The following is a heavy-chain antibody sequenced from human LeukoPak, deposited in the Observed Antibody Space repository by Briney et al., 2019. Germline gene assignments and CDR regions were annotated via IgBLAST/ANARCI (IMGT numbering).Heavy chain of an antibody. CDR2: WSYSGST. V-gene: IGHV4-39*01. Sequence: PSETLPLTCTVSGGSVRSNYWDWIRQPPGKGLDWIGSWSYSGSTFYNPPLKSRVTISVDTSKNQFSLKLSSVTATDTAVYYCASLKLVAARVYWCDPWGQGTLVTVSS. J-gene: IGHJ5*02. CDR1: GGSVRSNY. D-gene: IGHD2-21*02. CDR3: ASLKLVAARVYWCDP.